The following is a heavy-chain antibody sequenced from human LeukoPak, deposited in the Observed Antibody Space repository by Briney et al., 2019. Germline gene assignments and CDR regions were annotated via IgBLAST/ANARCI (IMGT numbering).Heavy chain of an antibody. J-gene: IGHJ4*02. V-gene: IGHV1-2*02. D-gene: IGHD5-24*01. CDR1: GYTFTDHY. CDR3: ARRRVDGYNYYFDF. CDR2: VKPNSGVT. Sequence: ASVKVSCKASGYTFTDHYMHWVRQAPGHGLEWMGWVKPNSGVTDSAQTFQGRVTLTRDTSISTAYLEVSRLTSDDTAVYYCARRRVDGYNYYFDFWGQGTLVTVSS.